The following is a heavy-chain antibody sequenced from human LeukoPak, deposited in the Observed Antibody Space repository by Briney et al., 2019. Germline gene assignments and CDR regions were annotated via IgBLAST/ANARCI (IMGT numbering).Heavy chain of an antibody. J-gene: IGHJ5*02. V-gene: IGHV3-53*01. CDR2: IYSGGST. D-gene: IGHD2-15*01. CDR1: GFTVSSNY. Sequence: PGGSLRLSCAASGFTVSSNYMSWVRQAPGKGLEWVSVIYSGGSTYYADSVKGRFTISRDNSKNTLYLQMNSLRAEDTAVYYCARDRGCSGGSCYSSYWFDPWGQGTLVTVSS. CDR3: ARDRGCSGGSCYSSYWFDP.